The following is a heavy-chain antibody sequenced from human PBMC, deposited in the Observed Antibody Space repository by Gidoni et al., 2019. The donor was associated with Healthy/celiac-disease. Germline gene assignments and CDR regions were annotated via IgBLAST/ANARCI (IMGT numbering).Heavy chain of an antibody. CDR2: IYTSGRT. CDR3: ARYEGYCSGGSCYDAFDI. Sequence: QVQLQESGPGLVKPSATLSLTCTVSGGSISGYYWSWIRQPAGKGLEWIGRIYTSGRTNYNPSLKSRVTMSVDTSKNQFSLKLSSVTAADTAVYYCARYEGYCSGGSCYDAFDIWGQGTMVTVSS. J-gene: IGHJ3*02. V-gene: IGHV4-4*07. CDR1: GGSISGYY. D-gene: IGHD2-15*01.